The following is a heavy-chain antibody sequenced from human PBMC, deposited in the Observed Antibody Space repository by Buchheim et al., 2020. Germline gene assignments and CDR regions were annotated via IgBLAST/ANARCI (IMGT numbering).Heavy chain of an antibody. CDR1: GFTFSTFS. D-gene: IGHD6-25*01. V-gene: IGHV3-48*02. Sequence: EVQLVESGGGLVQPGRSLRLSCAASGFTFSTFSMNWVRQAPGKGLEWVSYIGTGSTIYYADPVKGRFTISRDNAKNSLYLQMNGLGDEDTAVYYCARDRAAEDYFDYWGQGTL. J-gene: IGHJ4*02. CDR2: IGTGSTI. CDR3: ARDRAAEDYFDY.